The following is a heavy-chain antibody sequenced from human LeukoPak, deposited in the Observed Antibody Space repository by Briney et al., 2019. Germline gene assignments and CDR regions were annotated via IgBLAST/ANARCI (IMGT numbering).Heavy chain of an antibody. Sequence: SETLSLTCTVSGGSISSYYWSWIRQPPGKGLEWIGSIYYSGSTYYNPSLKSRVTISVDTSKNQFSLKLSSVTAADTAVYYCARMVTTHDAFDIWGQGTMVTVSS. CDR3: ARMVTTHDAFDI. D-gene: IGHD4-11*01. V-gene: IGHV4-59*12. J-gene: IGHJ3*02. CDR1: GGSISSYY. CDR2: IYYSGST.